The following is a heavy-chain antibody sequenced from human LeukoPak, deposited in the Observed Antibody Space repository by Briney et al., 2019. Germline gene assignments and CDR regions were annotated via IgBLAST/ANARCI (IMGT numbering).Heavy chain of an antibody. CDR2: IYYSGST. J-gene: IGHJ5*02. Sequence: PSETLSLTCTVSGGSISSYYWSWIRQPPGKGLEWIGYIYYSGSTNYNPSLKSRVTISVDTSKNQFSLKLSSVTAADTAVYYCARLQLIAVAGTIWFDPWGQGTLVTVSS. D-gene: IGHD6-19*01. CDR1: GGSISSYY. CDR3: ARLQLIAVAGTIWFDP. V-gene: IGHV4-59*08.